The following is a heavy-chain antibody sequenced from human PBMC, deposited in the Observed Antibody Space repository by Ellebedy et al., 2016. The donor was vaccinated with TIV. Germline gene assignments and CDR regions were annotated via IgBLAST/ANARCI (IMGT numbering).Heavy chain of an antibody. CDR1: GFTFTDYY. CDR2: IRNKAKSYTR. D-gene: IGHD2-15*01. Sequence: GESLKISCAGSGFTFTDYYIDWVRQAPGKGLEWVGRIRNKAKSYTREYAASVRGRFTISRDDSENSVYLQMNSLKSDDTAVNYCAREMGSRGSDDALDFWGRGTMVTVSS. J-gene: IGHJ3*01. V-gene: IGHV3-72*01. CDR3: AREMGSRGSDDALDF.